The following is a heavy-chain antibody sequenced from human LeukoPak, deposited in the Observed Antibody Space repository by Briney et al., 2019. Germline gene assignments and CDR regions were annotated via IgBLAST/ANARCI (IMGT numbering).Heavy chain of an antibody. CDR1: GFTFSSYG. Sequence: PGRSLRLSCAASGFTFSSYGMHWVRQAPGKGLEWVAVISYDGSNKYYADPVKGRFTISRDNSKNTLYLQMNSLRAEDTAVYYCAKDLVRYCSSTSCYFFPNYWGQGTLVTVSS. J-gene: IGHJ4*02. CDR3: AKDLVRYCSSTSCYFFPNY. CDR2: ISYDGSNK. V-gene: IGHV3-30*18. D-gene: IGHD2-2*01.